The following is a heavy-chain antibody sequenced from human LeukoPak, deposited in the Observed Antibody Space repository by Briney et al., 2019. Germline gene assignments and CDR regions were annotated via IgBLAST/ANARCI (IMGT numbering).Heavy chain of an antibody. J-gene: IGHJ4*02. Sequence: GGSLRLSRAASGFTFSSYAMHWVRQAPGKGLEWVAVISYDGSNKYYADSVKGRFTISRDNSKNTLYLQMNSLRAEDTAVYYCARGLPVGYCSGGSCYGVDYWGQGTLVTVSS. D-gene: IGHD2-15*01. V-gene: IGHV3-30-3*01. CDR3: ARGLPVGYCSGGSCYGVDY. CDR1: GFTFSSYA. CDR2: ISYDGSNK.